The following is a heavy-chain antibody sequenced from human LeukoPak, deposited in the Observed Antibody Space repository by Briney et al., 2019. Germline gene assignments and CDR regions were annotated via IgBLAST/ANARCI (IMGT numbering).Heavy chain of an antibody. Sequence: GESLKISCKGSGYSFTSYWIGWVRQMPGKGLEWMGIIYPGGSDTRYSPSFQGRVTIPANKSISTAYLQWSSLKAADTAMYYCARHPGELQEADYWGQGDLVTVSS. V-gene: IGHV5-51*01. D-gene: IGHD1-26*01. CDR3: ARHPGELQEADY. CDR2: IYPGGSDT. J-gene: IGHJ4*02. CDR1: GYSFTSYW.